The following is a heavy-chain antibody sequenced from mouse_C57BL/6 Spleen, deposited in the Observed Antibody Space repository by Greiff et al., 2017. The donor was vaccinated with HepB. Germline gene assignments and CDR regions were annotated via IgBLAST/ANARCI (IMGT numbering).Heavy chain of an antibody. CDR1: GYAFSSSW. Sequence: QVQLQQSGPELVKPGASVKISCKASGYAFSSSWMNWVKQRPGKGLEWIGRIYPGDGDTNYNGKFKGKATLTADKSSSTAYMQLSSLTSEDSAVYSCARQDGFTTVEATFYVDYWGQGTTLTVSS. CDR3: ARQDGFTTVEATFYVDY. CDR2: IYPGDGDT. V-gene: IGHV1-82*01. J-gene: IGHJ2*01. D-gene: IGHD1-1*01.